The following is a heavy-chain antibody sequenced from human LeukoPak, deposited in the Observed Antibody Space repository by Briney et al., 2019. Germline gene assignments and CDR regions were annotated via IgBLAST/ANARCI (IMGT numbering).Heavy chain of an antibody. D-gene: IGHD2-2*01. Sequence: GGSLRLSCAASGFTFSAYWMSWVRQAPGEGLEWVANIKQDGSDKFYVDSVKGRFTISRDNAKNSMYLQMNSLRAEDTAVYYCARVLPVASRDYWGQGTLVTVSS. J-gene: IGHJ4*02. CDR2: IKQDGSDK. CDR3: ARVLPVASRDY. V-gene: IGHV3-7*01. CDR1: GFTFSAYW.